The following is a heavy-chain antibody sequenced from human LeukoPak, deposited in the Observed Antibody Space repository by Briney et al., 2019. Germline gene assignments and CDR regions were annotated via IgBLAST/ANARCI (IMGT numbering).Heavy chain of an antibody. V-gene: IGHV4-31*01. J-gene: IGHJ4*02. CDR2: IHNSGST. CDR3: ARGEYYGSGSYYPGDY. CDR1: GGSISSGGYY. D-gene: IGHD3-10*01. Sequence: SETLSLTCTVSGGSISSGGYYWSWIRQHPGKGLEWIGYIHNSGSTYYTPSLKSPVSISVDTSKSHFSLRLSSVTAADTAVYYCARGEYYGSGSYYPGDYWGQGTLVTVSS.